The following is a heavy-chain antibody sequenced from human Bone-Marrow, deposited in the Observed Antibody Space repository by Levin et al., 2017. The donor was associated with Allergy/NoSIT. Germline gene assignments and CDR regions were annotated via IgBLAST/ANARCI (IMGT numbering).Heavy chain of an antibody. Sequence: GGSLRLSCEGSGFIFSKYAMHWVRQAPGKGLEWVAVISHDGTYQQYTDSVKGRFTISRDNSKNTMFLQMNSLRPGDTAVYYCASAYSSTNFDYWGQGTLVTVSS. CDR2: ISHDGTYQ. J-gene: IGHJ4*02. V-gene: IGHV3-30*14. CDR3: ASAYSSTNFDY. CDR1: GFIFSKYA. D-gene: IGHD2-8*01.